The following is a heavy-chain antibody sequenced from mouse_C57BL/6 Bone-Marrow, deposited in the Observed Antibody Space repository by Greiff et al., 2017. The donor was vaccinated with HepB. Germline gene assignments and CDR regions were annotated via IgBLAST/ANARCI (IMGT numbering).Heavy chain of an antibody. CDR3: ARTPLDDYASGFAY. J-gene: IGHJ3*01. CDR2: IYPRSGNT. CDR1: GYTFTSYG. Sequence: QVQLQQSGAELARPGASVKLSCKASGYTFTSYGISWVKQRTGQGLEWIGEIYPRSGNTYYNEKFKGKATLTADKSSSTAYMELRSLTSEDSAVYLWARTPLDDYASGFAYWGQGTLVTVSA. V-gene: IGHV1-81*01. D-gene: IGHD2-4*01.